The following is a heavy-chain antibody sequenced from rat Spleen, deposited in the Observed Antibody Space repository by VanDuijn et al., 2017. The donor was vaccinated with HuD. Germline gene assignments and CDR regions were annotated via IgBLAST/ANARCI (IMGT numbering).Heavy chain of an antibody. CDR2: IDRAGSA. CDR1: GYSITSGYG. V-gene: IGHV3-3*01. D-gene: IGHD1-9*01. J-gene: IGHJ2*01. Sequence: EVQLQESGPGLVKPSQSLSITCSVTGYSITSGYGWNWIRKFPGNKLEWLGYIDRAGSAHYNPSLKSRIAITRDTSKNRFFLRVNSVTTEDTATYHCARHGYNSYFDYWGQGVMVTVSS. CDR3: ARHGYNSYFDY.